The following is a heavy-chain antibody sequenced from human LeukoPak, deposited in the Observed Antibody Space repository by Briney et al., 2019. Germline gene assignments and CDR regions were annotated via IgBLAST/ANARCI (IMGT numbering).Heavy chain of an antibody. D-gene: IGHD3-16*01. Sequence: ASVKVSCKASGYTFTGYYMHRVRQAPGQGLEWMGRINPNSGATNYAQKFQGRVTMTRDTSISTAYMELSRLRSDDTAVYYCARDGSGGDYFDYWGQGTLVTVSS. CDR1: GYTFTGYY. CDR3: ARDGSGGDYFDY. J-gene: IGHJ4*02. V-gene: IGHV1-2*06. CDR2: INPNSGAT.